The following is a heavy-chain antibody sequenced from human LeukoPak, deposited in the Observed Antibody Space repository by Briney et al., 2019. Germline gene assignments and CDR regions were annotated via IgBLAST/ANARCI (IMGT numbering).Heavy chain of an antibody. CDR3: AIPPCSDGYCYFDL. J-gene: IGHJ4*02. Sequence: ASVKVSCKASGYIFVDYYIHWVRQAPGQGLEWMGWINPNTGGTKYAQRFQGRVTMTRDTSISTTHMELSGLTSDDTAVYYCAIPPCSDGYCYFDLWGQGTLVTVSS. CDR1: GYIFVDYY. D-gene: IGHD2-15*01. V-gene: IGHV1-2*02. CDR2: INPNTGGT.